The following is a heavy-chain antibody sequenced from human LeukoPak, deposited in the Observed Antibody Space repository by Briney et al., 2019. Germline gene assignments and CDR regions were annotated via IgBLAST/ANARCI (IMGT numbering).Heavy chain of an antibody. Sequence: GGSLRLSCAASGFTFSSYAMSWVRQAPGKGLEWVSAISGSGGSTYYADSVKGRFTISRDNSKNTLYLQMNSLRAEDTAVYYCAKDSCYDYVWGPCDFDYWGQGTLVTVSS. D-gene: IGHD3-16*01. CDR2: ISGSGGST. CDR1: GFTFSSYA. J-gene: IGHJ4*02. V-gene: IGHV3-23*01. CDR3: AKDSCYDYVWGPCDFDY.